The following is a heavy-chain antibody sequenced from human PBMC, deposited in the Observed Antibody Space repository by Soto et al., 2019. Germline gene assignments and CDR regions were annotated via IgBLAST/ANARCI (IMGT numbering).Heavy chain of an antibody. CDR1: GFTFNDYG. D-gene: IGHD3-16*01. J-gene: IGHJ5*02. V-gene: IGHV3-33*01. CDR2: IWYDGSHE. CDR3: AREGVWGYHWFDP. Sequence: QVQLVESGGGVVQPGRSLRLSCAASGFTFNDYGMHWVRQAPGKGLEWVAVIWYDGSHEYYADSVKGGFTISRDNSKNTLYLQMNSLRDEETAVYYCAREGVWGYHWFDPWGQGTLVTVSS.